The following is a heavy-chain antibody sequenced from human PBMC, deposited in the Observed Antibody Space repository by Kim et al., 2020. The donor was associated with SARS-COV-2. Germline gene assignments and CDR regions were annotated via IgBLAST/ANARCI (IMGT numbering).Heavy chain of an antibody. Sequence: SVKVSCKASGGTFSSYAISWVRQAPGQGLEWMGRIIPILGIANYAQKFQGRVTITADKSTSTAYMELSSLRSEDTAVYYCAIGPGGPLDYDFSLYYYMDVWGKGTTVTVSS. V-gene: IGHV1-69*04. D-gene: IGHD3-3*01. CDR1: GGTFSSYA. CDR3: AIGPGGPLDYDFSLYYYMDV. CDR2: IIPILGIA. J-gene: IGHJ6*03.